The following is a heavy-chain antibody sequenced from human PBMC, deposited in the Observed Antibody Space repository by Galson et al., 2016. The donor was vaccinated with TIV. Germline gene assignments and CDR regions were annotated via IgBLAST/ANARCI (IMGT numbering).Heavy chain of an antibody. CDR3: TRGTIMIFGIIRSYYGTDV. J-gene: IGHJ6*02. Sequence: SLRLSCAVSGSPSNDEWMSWVRQAPGRGLEWLGRIKSRSDGGRTDYAASVKGRFTISRDDSKNIVYLQMNSLRTEDTAVYYCTRGTIMIFGIIRSYYGTDVWGRGTTVSVS. CDR1: GSPSNDEW. CDR2: IKSRSDGGRT. V-gene: IGHV3-15*05. D-gene: IGHD3/OR15-3a*01.